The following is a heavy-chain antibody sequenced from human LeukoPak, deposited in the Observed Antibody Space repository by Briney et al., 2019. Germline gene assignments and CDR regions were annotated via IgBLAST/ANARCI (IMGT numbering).Heavy chain of an antibody. Sequence: SETLSLTCTVSGGSISSFYWSWIRQPPGKGLEWIGYIYYSGSTNYNPSLKSRVTISVDTSKNQFSLKLSSVTAADTAVYYCARGIGYSSSWYFPYNWFDPWGQGTLVTVSS. D-gene: IGHD6-13*01. CDR3: ARGIGYSSSWYFPYNWFDP. CDR2: IYYSGST. J-gene: IGHJ5*02. CDR1: GGSISSFY. V-gene: IGHV4-59*01.